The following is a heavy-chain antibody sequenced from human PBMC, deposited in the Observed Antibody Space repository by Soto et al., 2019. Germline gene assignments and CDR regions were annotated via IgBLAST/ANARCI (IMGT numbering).Heavy chain of an antibody. CDR1: GCTFSSYA. CDR2: IIPIFGTA. J-gene: IGHJ6*02. Sequence: AVKVSCKASGCTFSSYAISWVRQAPGQGLEWMGGIIPIFGTANYAQKFQGRVTITADESTSTAYMELSSLRSEDTAVYYCARDQRYNWNYARYYYYGMDVWGQGTTVTVSS. CDR3: ARDQRYNWNYARYYYYGMDV. D-gene: IGHD1-7*01. V-gene: IGHV1-69*13.